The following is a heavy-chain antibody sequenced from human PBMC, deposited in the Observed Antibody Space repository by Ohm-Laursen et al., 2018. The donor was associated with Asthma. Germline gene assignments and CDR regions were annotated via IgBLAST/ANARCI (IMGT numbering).Heavy chain of an antibody. CDR3: ARPGVTTYAFDI. V-gene: IGHV3-23*01. J-gene: IGHJ3*02. CDR2: ISGNGGVI. CDR1: GFSFGTFA. D-gene: IGHD4-17*01. Sequence: SLRLSCAASGFSFGTFAMSWVRQPPGKGLEFVSDISGNGGVITNADSVKGRFTISRDNSKNTVYLQMNSLRAEDTALYYCARPGVTTYAFDIWGQGTMVTVSS.